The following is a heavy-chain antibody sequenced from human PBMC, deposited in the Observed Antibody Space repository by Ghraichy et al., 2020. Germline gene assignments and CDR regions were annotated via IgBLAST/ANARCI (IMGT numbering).Heavy chain of an antibody. J-gene: IGHJ3*01. CDR3: AKTGGPDFFAFDV. Sequence: GSLRLSCAASGITFSSYAMSWVRQAPGKGLEWVSTISGSGDSTYYADSVQGRFTFSRDNSKNTLYLQMNSLRPEDTALYYCAKTGGPDFFAFDVWGQGTMVTVSS. CDR2: ISGSGDST. D-gene: IGHD1-14*01. CDR1: GITFSSYA. V-gene: IGHV3-23*01.